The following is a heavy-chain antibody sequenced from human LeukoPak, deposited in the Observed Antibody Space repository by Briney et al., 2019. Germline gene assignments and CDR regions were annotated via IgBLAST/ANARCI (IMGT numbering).Heavy chain of an antibody. CDR2: IYSGGST. CDR1: GFSFSSYA. CDR3: ARARAGAGTFFFDY. V-gene: IGHV3-53*01. D-gene: IGHD6-13*01. Sequence: GGSLRLSCAASGFSFSSYAMTWARQAPVKGLEWVSVIYSGGSTYYADSVKGRFTISRDNSKNTLYLQMNSLRAEDTAVYYCARARAGAGTFFFDYWGQGTLVTVSS. J-gene: IGHJ4*02.